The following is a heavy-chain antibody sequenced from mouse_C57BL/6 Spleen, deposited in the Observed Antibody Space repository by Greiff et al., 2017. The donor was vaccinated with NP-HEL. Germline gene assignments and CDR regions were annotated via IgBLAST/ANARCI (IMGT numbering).Heavy chain of an antibody. J-gene: IGHJ2*01. D-gene: IGHD1-1*01. V-gene: IGHV1-82*01. CDR3: ANLITPFDY. CDR1: GYAFSSSW. Sequence: QVQLQQSGPELVKPGASVKISCKASGYAFSSSWMNWVKQRPGKGLEWIGRIYPGDGDTNYNGKFKGKATLTADKSSSTAYMQLSSLTSEDSAVYFCANLITPFDYWGQGTTLTVSS. CDR2: IYPGDGDT.